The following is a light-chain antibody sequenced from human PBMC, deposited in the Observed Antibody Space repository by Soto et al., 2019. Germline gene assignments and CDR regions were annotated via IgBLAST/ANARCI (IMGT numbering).Light chain of an antibody. CDR1: SSDIGGYNY. J-gene: IGLJ1*01. CDR3: SSYRSGSTFYV. V-gene: IGLV2-14*01. CDR2: DVS. Sequence: QSVLTQPASVSGSPGQSITISCTGTSSDIGGYNYVSWFQQHPGKAPKLMISDVSNRPSGVSNRFSGSKSGNTASLTISGLQAEDEADYYCSSYRSGSTFYVFVTGSKVTVL.